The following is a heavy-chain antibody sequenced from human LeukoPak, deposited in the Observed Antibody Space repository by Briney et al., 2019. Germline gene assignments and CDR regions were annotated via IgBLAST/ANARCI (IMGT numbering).Heavy chain of an antibody. CDR1: GYTFTGYY. Sequence: GASVKVSCKASGYTFTGYYMHWVRQAPGQGLEWMGRINPNSGGTNYAQKFQGRVTMTRDTSISTAYMELSRLRSDDTAVYYWARDWAHHCSSTSCYGPFDYWGQGTLVTVSS. CDR2: INPNSGGT. CDR3: ARDWAHHCSSTSCYGPFDY. J-gene: IGHJ4*02. D-gene: IGHD2-2*01. V-gene: IGHV1-2*06.